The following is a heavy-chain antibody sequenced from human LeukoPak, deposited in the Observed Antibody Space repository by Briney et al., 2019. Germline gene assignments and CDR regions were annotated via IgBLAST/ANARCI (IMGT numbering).Heavy chain of an antibody. CDR2: IYHSGSI. CDR1: GYSISNGYY. D-gene: IGHD2-15*01. V-gene: IGHV4-38-2*02. CDR3: ASGITLLVGRAFDI. Sequence: SETLSLTCTVSGYSISNGYYWGWIRQPPGKGLEWIGSIYHSGSIYYNPSLKSRVTISVDTSKNQLSLKLSSVTAADTAVYYCASGITLLVGRAFDIWGQGTMVTVSS. J-gene: IGHJ3*02.